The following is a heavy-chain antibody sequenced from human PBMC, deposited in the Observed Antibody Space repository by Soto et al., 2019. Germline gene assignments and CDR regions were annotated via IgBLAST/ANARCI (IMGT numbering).Heavy chain of an antibody. J-gene: IGHJ6*02. CDR2: IYYSGST. CDR3: ARVAGYYYGMDV. V-gene: IGHV4-30-4*01. Sequence: SETMSHPCTVSGGSISNGDYYWSWNRQPPGKGLEWIGYIYYSGSTYYNPSLKSRVTISVDTSKNQFSLKLSSVTAADTAVYYCARVAGYYYGMDVWGQGTTVTGSS. CDR1: GGSISNGDYY.